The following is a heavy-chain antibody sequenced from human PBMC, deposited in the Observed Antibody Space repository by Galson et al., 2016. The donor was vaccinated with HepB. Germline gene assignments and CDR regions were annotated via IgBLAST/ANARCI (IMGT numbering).Heavy chain of an antibody. CDR3: TRGYMQNGMNV. D-gene: IGHD5-24*01. CDR1: GDSVTSDNTC. V-gene: IGHV6-1*01. J-gene: IGHJ6*02. Sequence: CAISGDSVTSDNTCWNWIRQSPSRGLEWLGRTYYRSTWFNDYADSVKSRLTVTSDTSKNQFSLQLDSVTPDDTATYFCTRGYMQNGMNVWGQGTTVTV. CDR2: TYYRSTWFN.